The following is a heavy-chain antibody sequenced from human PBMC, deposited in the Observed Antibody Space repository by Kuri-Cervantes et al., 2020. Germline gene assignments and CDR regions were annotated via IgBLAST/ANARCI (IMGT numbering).Heavy chain of an antibody. CDR3: ARDVQSGV. Sequence: GESLKISCAASGFTFSSYAMHWVRQAPGKGLEWVAVISYDGSNKYYADSVKGRFTISRDNSKNTLYLQMNSLRAEDTAVYYCARDVQSGVWGQGTTVTVSS. CDR1: GFTFSSYA. D-gene: IGHD4-11*01. CDR2: ISYDGSNK. V-gene: IGHV3-30-3*01. J-gene: IGHJ6*02.